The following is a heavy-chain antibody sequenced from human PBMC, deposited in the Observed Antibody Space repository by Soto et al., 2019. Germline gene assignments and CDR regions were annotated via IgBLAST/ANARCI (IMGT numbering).Heavy chain of an antibody. J-gene: IGHJ2*01. CDR3: ARHGPVLRFLELLLSPMSGYFDL. Sequence: QLQLQESGPGLVKPSETLSLTCTVSGGSISSSSYYWGWIRQPPGKGLEWIGSIYYSGSTYYNPSFKSRLTISVDTSKITFSLKRSSVTAADTAVYYCARHGPVLRFLELLLSPMSGYFDLWGRGTLVTVSS. V-gene: IGHV4-39*01. CDR1: GGSISSSSYY. CDR2: IYYSGST. D-gene: IGHD3-3*01.